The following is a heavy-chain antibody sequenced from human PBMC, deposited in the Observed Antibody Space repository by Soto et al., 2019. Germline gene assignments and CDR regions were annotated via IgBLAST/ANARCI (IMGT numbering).Heavy chain of an antibody. D-gene: IGHD4-17*01. Sequence: PGGSLRLSCAASGFTFSSYSMNWVRQAPGKGLEWVSSISSSSSYIYYADSVKGRFTISRDNAKNSLYLQMNSLRAEDTAVYYCATDDDYGDYVVGYWGQGTLVTVSS. V-gene: IGHV3-21*01. J-gene: IGHJ4*02. CDR1: GFTFSSYS. CDR3: ATDDDYGDYVVGY. CDR2: ISSSSSYI.